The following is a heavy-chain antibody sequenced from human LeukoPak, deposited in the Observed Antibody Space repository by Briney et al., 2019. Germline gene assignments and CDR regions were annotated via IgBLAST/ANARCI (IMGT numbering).Heavy chain of an antibody. CDR2: ISSSGST. D-gene: IGHD3-16*02. CDR1: GGSITSHP. J-gene: IGHJ4*02. Sequence: SETLSLTCNVSGGSITSHPWSWIRQPPGKGLEWIGYISSSGSTNFHPSFKSRVTISADRSKNQISLRMRSVTAADTVVYYCARHRYDYFDYWGQGTLVTVSS. CDR3: ARHRYDYFDY. V-gene: IGHV4-59*08.